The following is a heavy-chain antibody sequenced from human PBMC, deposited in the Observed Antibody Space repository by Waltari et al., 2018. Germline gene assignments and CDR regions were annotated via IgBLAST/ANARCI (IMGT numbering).Heavy chain of an antibody. Sequence: QVQLQESGPGLVRPSETLSPTCAVSGASISRGNWWSWVRQPPGKGLEWIGEIYHTGTTYYNPSLQSRVTTSLDKSKNQLSLKVESVTAADTAVYYCARHIGVSGTRGFDFWGQGTLVTVSS. CDR1: GASISRGNW. D-gene: IGHD6-13*01. CDR3: ARHIGVSGTRGFDF. CDR2: IYHTGTT. V-gene: IGHV4-4*02. J-gene: IGHJ4*02.